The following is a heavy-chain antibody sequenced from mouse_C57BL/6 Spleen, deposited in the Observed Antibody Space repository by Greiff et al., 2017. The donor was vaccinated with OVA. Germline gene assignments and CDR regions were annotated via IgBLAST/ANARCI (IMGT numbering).Heavy chain of an antibody. CDR3: ARPETAQAPWFAY. Sequence: EVHLVESGGDLVKPGGSLKLSCAASGFTFSSYGMSWVRQTPDKRLEWVATISSGGSYTYYPDSVKGRFTISRDNAKNTLYLQMSSLKSEDTAMYYCARPETAQAPWFAYWGQGTLVTVSA. V-gene: IGHV5-6*01. J-gene: IGHJ3*01. D-gene: IGHD3-2*02. CDR1: GFTFSSYG. CDR2: ISSGGSYT.